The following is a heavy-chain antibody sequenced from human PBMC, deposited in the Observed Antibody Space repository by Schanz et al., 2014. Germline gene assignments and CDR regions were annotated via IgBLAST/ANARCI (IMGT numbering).Heavy chain of an antibody. CDR3: ARLYCSTPGCYVSPNGFAKDY. Sequence: QVQLQQWGAGLLKPSETLSLTCAVSGGSFSGYYWSWIRQPPDTGLEWIGEINQSGDTNYNPSLKSRVTISVDPSNNQFSLKLRSVPAADTAVYYCARLYCSTPGCYVSPNGFAKDYWGQGTLVTVSS. V-gene: IGHV4-34*01. D-gene: IGHD2-2*01. CDR2: INQSGDT. J-gene: IGHJ4*02. CDR1: GGSFSGYY.